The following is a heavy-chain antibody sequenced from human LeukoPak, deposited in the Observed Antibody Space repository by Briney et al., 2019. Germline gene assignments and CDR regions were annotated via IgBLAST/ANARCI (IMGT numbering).Heavy chain of an antibody. V-gene: IGHV3-30*18. CDR2: ISYDGSNK. J-gene: IGHJ4*02. CDR1: GFTFSSYG. CDR3: AKDTTMIVGVDSTFDY. D-gene: IGHD3-22*01. Sequence: GGSLRLSCAASGFTFSSYGMHWVRQAPGKGLEWVAVISYDGSNKYYADSVKGRFTISRDNSKNTLYLQMNSLRAEDTAVYYCAKDTTMIVGVDSTFDYWGQGTLVTVSS.